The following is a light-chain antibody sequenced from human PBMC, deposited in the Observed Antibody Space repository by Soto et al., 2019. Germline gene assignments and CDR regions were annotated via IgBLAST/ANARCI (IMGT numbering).Light chain of an antibody. CDR2: EGT. Sequence: QSALTQPASVSGSPGQSITISCIGTNNLVSWYQQHPGKAPKVVVYEGTKRPSGVSNRFSGSNSGGTASLTISGLQAKDEASYFCCAYVGARSYVFGPGTKV. J-gene: IGLJ1*01. CDR3: CAYVGARSYV. CDR1: NNL. V-gene: IGLV2-23*01.